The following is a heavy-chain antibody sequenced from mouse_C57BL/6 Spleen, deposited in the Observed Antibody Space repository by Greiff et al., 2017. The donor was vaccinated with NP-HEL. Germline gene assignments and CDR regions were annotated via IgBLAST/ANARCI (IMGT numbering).Heavy chain of an antibody. CDR1: GYTFTSYW. J-gene: IGHJ2*01. Sequence: QVQLQQPGAELVRPGTSVKLSCKASGYTFTSYWMHWVKQRPGQGLEWIGVIDPSDSYTNYNQKFKGKATLTVDTSSSTAYMQLSSLTSEDSAVYYCARERQLRLPDYWGQGTTLTVSS. CDR3: ARERQLRLPDY. V-gene: IGHV1-59*01. D-gene: IGHD3-2*02. CDR2: IDPSDSYT.